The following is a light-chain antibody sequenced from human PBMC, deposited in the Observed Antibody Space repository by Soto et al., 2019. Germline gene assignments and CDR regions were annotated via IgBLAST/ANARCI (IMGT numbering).Light chain of an antibody. Sequence: LAQPASVSGSPGQSITISCTGTSDDIGYYNYVSWYQHHPGKAPKLITYAVTNRPSGVSTRFSGSKSANTASLTISGLQADDEADYYCSSYPTIGSLVFGAGTKVTVL. J-gene: IGLJ1*01. V-gene: IGLV2-14*01. CDR1: SDDIGYYNY. CDR2: AVT. CDR3: SSYPTIGSLV.